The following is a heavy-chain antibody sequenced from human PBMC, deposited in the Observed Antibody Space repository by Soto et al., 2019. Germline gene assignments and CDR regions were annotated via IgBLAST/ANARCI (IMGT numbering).Heavy chain of an antibody. D-gene: IGHD3-22*01. CDR2: INPSGGST. J-gene: IGHJ4*02. CDR1: GYTFTSYY. V-gene: IGHV1-46*01. Sequence: ASVKVSFKASGYTFTSYYMHWVRQAPGQGLEWMGIINPSGGSTSYAQKFQGRVTMTRDTSTSTVYMELSSLRSEDTAVYYCARVGLSYDSTLRPTYYFDYWGQGTLVTVSS. CDR3: ARVGLSYDSTLRPTYYFDY.